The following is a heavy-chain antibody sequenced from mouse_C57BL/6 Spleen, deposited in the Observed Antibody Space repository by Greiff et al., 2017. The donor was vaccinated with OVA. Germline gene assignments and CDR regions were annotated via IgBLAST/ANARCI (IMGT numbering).Heavy chain of an antibody. CDR3: ARAYYAMDY. Sequence: VQLKESGPELVKPGASVKMSCKASGYTFTDYNMHWVKQSHGKSLEWIGYINPNNGGTSYNQKFKGKATLTVNKSSSTAYMELRSLTSEDSAVYYCARAYYAMDYWGQGTSVTVSS. CDR1: GYTFTDYN. V-gene: IGHV1-22*01. J-gene: IGHJ4*01. CDR2: INPNNGGT.